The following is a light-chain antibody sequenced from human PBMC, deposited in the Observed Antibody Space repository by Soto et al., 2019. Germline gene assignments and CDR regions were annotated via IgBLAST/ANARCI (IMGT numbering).Light chain of an antibody. V-gene: IGKV3-11*01. Sequence: EIVLTQSPATLSLSPGERATLSCRASQSVGSYLAWFQQTPGQAPRLLIYDTSNRATGIPARFSGSGSGTDFTLTISRLEPEDFALYYCQQYHTSPLTLGQGTKVDIK. J-gene: IGKJ1*01. CDR1: QSVGSY. CDR2: DTS. CDR3: QQYHTSPLT.